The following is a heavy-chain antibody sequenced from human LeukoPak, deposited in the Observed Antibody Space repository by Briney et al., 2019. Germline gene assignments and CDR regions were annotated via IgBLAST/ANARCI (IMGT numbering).Heavy chain of an antibody. CDR3: AKDRAAYCGGDCYADFDY. Sequence: PGGSLRLSCAASGFTLGSYAMSWVRQAPGKGLEWVSAISGSAGSTYYADSVKGRFTISRDNSKNTLYLQMNSLRAEDTAVYYCAKDRAAYCGGDCYADFDYWGQGALVTVSS. CDR1: GFTLGSYA. D-gene: IGHD2-21*02. V-gene: IGHV3-23*01. J-gene: IGHJ4*02. CDR2: ISGSAGST.